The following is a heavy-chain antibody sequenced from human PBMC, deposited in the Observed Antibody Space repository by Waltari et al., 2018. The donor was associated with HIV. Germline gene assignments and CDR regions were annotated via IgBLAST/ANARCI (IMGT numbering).Heavy chain of an antibody. D-gene: IGHD5-18*01. CDR1: GFTFKNFA. CDR2: IYYDGSKK. Sequence: QVQLVESGGGVVQPGRSLRLSCAASGFTFKNFAMNWFRQAPGKGLEWVGNIYYDGSKKFYGDSVRGRFTISRDNSKQILYLQMNSLRVEDTALYYCARDYNYAPDYWGQGTLVVVSS. V-gene: IGHV3-33*01. CDR3: ARDYNYAPDY. J-gene: IGHJ4*02.